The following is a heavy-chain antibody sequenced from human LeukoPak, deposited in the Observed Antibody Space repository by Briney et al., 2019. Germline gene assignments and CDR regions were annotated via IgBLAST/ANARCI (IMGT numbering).Heavy chain of an antibody. J-gene: IGHJ5*02. CDR1: GYTFTGYY. CDR2: INPDSGDT. CDR3: TRDLLGGSGTFDP. Sequence: GGSVKVSCKASGYTFTGYYLHWVRQAPGQGLEWMGWINPDSGDTNYLQKFQGRVTMTRDTSISTAYMELSRLSSDDTAVYYCTRDLLGGSGTFDPWGPGSLVTVSS. D-gene: IGHD3-10*01. V-gene: IGHV1-2*02.